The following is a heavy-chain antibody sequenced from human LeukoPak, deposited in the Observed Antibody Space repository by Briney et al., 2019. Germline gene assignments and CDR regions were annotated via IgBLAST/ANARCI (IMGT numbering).Heavy chain of an antibody. V-gene: IGHV3-23*01. CDR3: AKRGVVIRVFLVGFHKEAYYFDS. CDR2: ISDSGGST. J-gene: IGHJ4*02. D-gene: IGHD3-10*01. CDR1: GITLGNYG. Sequence: PGGSLRLSCAVSGITLGNYGMSWVRQPPGKGLEWVAGISDSGGSTNYADSVKGRFTISRDTPRNTLYLQMNSVRAVDTAVYFCAKRGVVIRVFLVGFHKEAYYFDSWGQGALVTVSS.